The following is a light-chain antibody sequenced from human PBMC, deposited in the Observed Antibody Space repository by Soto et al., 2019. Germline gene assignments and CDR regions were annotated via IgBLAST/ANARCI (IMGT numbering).Light chain of an antibody. CDR2: EES. CDR3: QQRNSWPPIT. CDR1: QAVPNN. J-gene: IGKJ5*01. Sequence: DIHLTQSPSFLSASVGDRVTITCRPSQAVPNNMAWYQQKPGKPPKLLIYEESTLHSGVPSRFSGRKSGTQFTLTIDSLQPEDFALYYCQQRNSWPPITFGQGTRLEIK. V-gene: IGKV1-9*01.